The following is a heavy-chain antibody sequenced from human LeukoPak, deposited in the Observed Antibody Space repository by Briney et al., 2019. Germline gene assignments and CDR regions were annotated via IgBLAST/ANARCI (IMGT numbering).Heavy chain of an antibody. Sequence: SQTLSLTCTVSGGSIRSGDYYWGWIRQHPGKALEWIGYIYYTGSTYYTPSLKRRITISVDTTKNQFSLKLRSVTAADTAGLYCARVGREGDNLFFDFWGQGSLVTVSS. V-gene: IGHV4-31*03. CDR1: GGSIRSGDYY. CDR3: ARVGREGDNLFFDF. D-gene: IGHD5-24*01. CDR2: IYYTGST. J-gene: IGHJ4*02.